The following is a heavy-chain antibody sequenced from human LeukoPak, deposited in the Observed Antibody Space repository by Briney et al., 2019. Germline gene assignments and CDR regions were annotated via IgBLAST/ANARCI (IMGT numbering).Heavy chain of an antibody. Sequence: PSETLSLTCAVSGGSLSLHYWSWIRRPLGKGLEWIGEINNRGTTNYSPSLRGRATISVDTSKNQFSLRLTSVTAADTAMYYCARVPLWWLTPFDFWGQGTLATVSS. CDR2: INNRGTT. J-gene: IGHJ4*02. D-gene: IGHD5-12*01. V-gene: IGHV4-34*01. CDR3: ARVPLWWLTPFDF. CDR1: GGSLSLHY.